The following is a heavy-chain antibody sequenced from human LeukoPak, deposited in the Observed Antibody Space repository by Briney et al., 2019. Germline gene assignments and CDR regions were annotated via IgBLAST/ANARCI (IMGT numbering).Heavy chain of an antibody. CDR1: GGSISSSNW. CDR2: IKQDESEK. J-gene: IGHJ6*02. CDR3: ARDQKRIFGVVNPNYGMDV. D-gene: IGHD3-3*01. Sequence: PSETLSLTCAVSGGSISSSNWWSWVRQAPGKGLEWVANIKQDESEKYYVDSVKGRFTISRDNAKNSLYLQMNSLRAEDTAVYYCARDQKRIFGVVNPNYGMDVWGQGTTVTVSS. V-gene: IGHV3-7*03.